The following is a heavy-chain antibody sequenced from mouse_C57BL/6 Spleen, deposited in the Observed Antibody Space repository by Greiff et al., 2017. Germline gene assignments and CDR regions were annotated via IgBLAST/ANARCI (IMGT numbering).Heavy chain of an antibody. CDR1: GYTFTSYW. CDR2: INPSNGGT. J-gene: IGHJ4*01. D-gene: IGHD1-1*01. V-gene: IGHV1-53*01. CDR3: ARWGVYYGSSYGDY. Sequence: VQLQQPGTELVKPGASVKLSCKASGYTFTSYWMHWVQQRPGQGLEWIGNINPSNGGTNYNEKFKGKATLTVDKSSSTAYMQLSSLTSEYAAAYYCARWGVYYGSSYGDYWGQGTSVTVSS.